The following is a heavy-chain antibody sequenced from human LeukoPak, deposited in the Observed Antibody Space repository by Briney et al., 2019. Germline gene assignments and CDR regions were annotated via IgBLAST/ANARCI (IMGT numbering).Heavy chain of an antibody. Sequence: SETLSLTCTVSGGSISSGGYYWSWIRQPPGKGLEWIGYIYHSGSTYYNPSLKSRVTISVDTSKNQFSLKLSSVTAADTAVYYCARQKGMTTKSYDYWGQGTLVTVSS. CDR3: ARQKGMTTKSYDY. CDR1: GGSISSGGYY. J-gene: IGHJ4*02. V-gene: IGHV4-30-2*03. CDR2: IYHSGST. D-gene: IGHD5-24*01.